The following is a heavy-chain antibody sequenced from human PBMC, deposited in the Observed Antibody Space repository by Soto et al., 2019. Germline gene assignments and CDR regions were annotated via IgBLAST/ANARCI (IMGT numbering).Heavy chain of an antibody. V-gene: IGHV3-74*01. Sequence: EVQLVESGGDLVQPGGFLRLSCATSGFTFSRYWMHWVRQVPGKGLVWVSRINSDGSSISYSDSVKGRFTISRDNAKNTLYLPMNSLRVEDTAVYYCARLPVDTITSLDYWGQGTLGTVSS. CDR2: INSDGSSI. D-gene: IGHD3-3*01. J-gene: IGHJ4*02. CDR3: ARLPVDTITSLDY. CDR1: GFTFSRYW.